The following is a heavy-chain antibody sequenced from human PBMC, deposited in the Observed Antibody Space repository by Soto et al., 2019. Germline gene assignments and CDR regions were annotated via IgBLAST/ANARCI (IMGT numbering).Heavy chain of an antibody. CDR2: IWHDESYE. J-gene: IGHJ4*02. V-gene: IGHV3-33*01. CDR3: ARVSLCGVTSCYGIDC. CDR1: GFTFSRYG. Sequence: QVQLVESGGGVVQPGRSLRVSCAASGFTFSRYGMHWVRQAPGKGLEWVAVIWHDESYEFYADSVKGRFTISRDNSKNTLYLEMSSLRAEDTAVYYCARVSLCGVTSCYGIDCWGQGTLVTVSS. D-gene: IGHD2-2*01.